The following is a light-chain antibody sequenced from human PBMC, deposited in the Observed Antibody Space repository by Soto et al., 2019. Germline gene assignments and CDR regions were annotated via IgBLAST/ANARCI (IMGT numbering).Light chain of an antibody. J-gene: IGKJ3*01. CDR1: RFVSNYY. CDR3: QHYADSPPVFT. V-gene: IGKV3-20*01. Sequence: DIVLTQSPGTLSLSPGDRATLSCRTSRFVSNYYVAWYQQRPGQAPRLLIYAASSRATDIPDRFSGSGSGTDFTLTLSRLEPEHFAVYYCQHYADSPPVFTFGPGTKVEI. CDR2: AAS.